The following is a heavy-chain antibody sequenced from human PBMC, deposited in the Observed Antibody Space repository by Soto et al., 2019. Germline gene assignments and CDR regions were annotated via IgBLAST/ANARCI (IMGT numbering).Heavy chain of an antibody. CDR3: AHMITFGRILRALDDS. D-gene: IGHD3-16*01. J-gene: IGHJ4*02. V-gene: IGHV4-38-2*01. CDR2: IFHSGTT. CDR1: GYSISSGDY. Sequence: SETLSLTGAVSGYSISSGDYWSWIRQPPGKGLEWIGSIFHSGTTYYKPSVKSRVTMSVDTSKNHFSLKLTSVTAADTALYYCAHMITFGRILRALDDSCGQGSLVPFPS.